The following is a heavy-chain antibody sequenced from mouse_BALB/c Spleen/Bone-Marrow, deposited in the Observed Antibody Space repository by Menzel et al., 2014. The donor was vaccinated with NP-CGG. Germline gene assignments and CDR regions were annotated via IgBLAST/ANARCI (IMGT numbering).Heavy chain of an antibody. D-gene: IGHD2-3*01. CDR2: ISSGGSYT. CDR3: ARQDGFDY. CDR1: GFTFSNYA. V-gene: IGHV5-9-3*01. Sequence: EVKLVESGGGLVKPGGSLKLSCAASGFTFSNYAMSWVRRTPEKXXEWVAIISSGGSYTYYPDSVKGRFTISRDNAKTILYLQMSSLRSEDTAMYYCARQDGFDYWGQGTTLTVSS. J-gene: IGHJ2*01.